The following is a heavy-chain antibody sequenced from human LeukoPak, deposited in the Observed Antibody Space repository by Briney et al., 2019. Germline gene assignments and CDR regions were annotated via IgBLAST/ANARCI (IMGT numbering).Heavy chain of an antibody. V-gene: IGHV4-34*01. CDR1: GGSFSGYY. CDR2: INHSGST. Sequence: SETLSLTCAVYGGSFSGYYWSWIRQPPGKGLEWIGEINHSGSTNYNPSLKSRVTISVGTSKNQFSLKLSSVTAADTAVYYCARGPYDFWSGWYYFDYWGQGTLVTVSS. J-gene: IGHJ4*02. CDR3: ARGPYDFWSGWYYFDY. D-gene: IGHD3-3*01.